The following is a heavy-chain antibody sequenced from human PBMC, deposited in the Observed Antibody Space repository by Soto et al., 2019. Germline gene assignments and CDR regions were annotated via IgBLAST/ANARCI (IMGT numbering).Heavy chain of an antibody. D-gene: IGHD6-19*01. CDR1: GGSISSYY. Sequence: PSETLSLTCTVSGGSISSYYWSWIRQPPGKGLEWIGYIYYSGSTNYNPSLKSRVTISVDTSKNQFSLKLSSVTAADTAVYYCARGRIAVAGQPYFDYWGQGTLVTVSS. CDR3: ARGRIAVAGQPYFDY. J-gene: IGHJ4*02. V-gene: IGHV4-59*08. CDR2: IYYSGST.